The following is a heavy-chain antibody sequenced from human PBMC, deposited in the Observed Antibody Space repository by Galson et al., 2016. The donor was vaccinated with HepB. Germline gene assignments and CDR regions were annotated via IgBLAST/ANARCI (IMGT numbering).Heavy chain of an antibody. V-gene: IGHV3-21*01. CDR3: AKSTEGLLRFSGMDV. J-gene: IGHJ6*02. Sequence: SLRLSCAASGFTLRSYSMTWVRQAPGKGLEWVSSTGTGTGYTYYAGSVRGRFTISRDDPGNSLSLQMNSLRAEDTAVYFCAKSTEGLLRFSGMDVWGQGTTVTVSS. CDR1: GFTLRSYS. CDR2: TGTGTGYT. D-gene: IGHD1-14*01.